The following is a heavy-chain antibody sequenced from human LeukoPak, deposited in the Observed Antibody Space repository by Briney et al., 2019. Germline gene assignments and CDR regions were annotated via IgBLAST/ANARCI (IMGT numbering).Heavy chain of an antibody. CDR2: TRNKAKSYTI. J-gene: IGHJ4*02. D-gene: IGHD3-22*01. V-gene: IGHV3-72*01. CDR1: GFTFSSYG. CDR3: ARVFYDSSGYYLDY. Sequence: GRSLRLSCAASGFTFSSYGMDWVRQAPGKGLEWVGRTRNKAKSYTIEYAASVKGRFTISRDDSKNSLYLQMNSLKTEDTAVYYCARVFYDSSGYYLDYWGQGTLVTVSP.